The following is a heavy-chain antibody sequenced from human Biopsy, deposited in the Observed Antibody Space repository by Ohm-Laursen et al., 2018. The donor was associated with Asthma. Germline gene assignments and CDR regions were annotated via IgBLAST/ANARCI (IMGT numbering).Heavy chain of an antibody. CDR1: GFTFSNYG. J-gene: IGHJ4*02. Sequence: SLRLSCTASGFTFSNYGVSWVRQAPGKGLEYVSAISSGGDVTYYADSVKGRFTISRDNSKNTLHLQMNSLRAEDTAVYYCAKAREDIVVVVAVSDSWGQGTLVTVSS. CDR3: AKAREDIVVVVAVSDS. D-gene: IGHD2-15*01. CDR2: ISSGGDVT. V-gene: IGHV3-23*01.